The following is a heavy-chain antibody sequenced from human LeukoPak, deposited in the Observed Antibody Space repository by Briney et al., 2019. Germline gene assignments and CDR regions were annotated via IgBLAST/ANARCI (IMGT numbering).Heavy chain of an antibody. CDR3: LGAGDLG. Sequence: PGGSLRLSCEASRFTFSSRWMTWVRQAPGRGLERVSDINRAGGAKHYVDSARGRLTISRDNTKHPMFLQMNSLRAADTAVYLRLGAGDLGWGEESVVT. J-gene: IGHJ4*02. CDR2: INRAGGAK. V-gene: IGHV3-7*03. D-gene: IGHD1-14*01. CDR1: RFTFSSRW.